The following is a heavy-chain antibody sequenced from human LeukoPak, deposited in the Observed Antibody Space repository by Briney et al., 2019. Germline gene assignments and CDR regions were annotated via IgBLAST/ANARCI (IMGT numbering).Heavy chain of an antibody. CDR2: IKQDGSEK. J-gene: IGHJ4*02. D-gene: IGHD3-16*01. CDR1: GFTISSYW. Sequence: GGSLRLSCAASGFTISSYWMTWVRQAPGKGLEWVANIKQDGSEKYYVDSVKGRFTISRDNAMNSLYLQMNSLRAEDTAVYYCAGQLITHGGYWGQETLVTVSS. V-gene: IGHV3-7*01. CDR3: AGQLITHGGY.